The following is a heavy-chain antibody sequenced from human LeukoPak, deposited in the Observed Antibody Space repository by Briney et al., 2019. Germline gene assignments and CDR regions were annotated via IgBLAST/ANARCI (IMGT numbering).Heavy chain of an antibody. CDR1: GFTFSSYA. J-gene: IGHJ5*02. D-gene: IGHD6-6*01. CDR3: ARAYSSSSGGGWFDP. V-gene: IGHV3-30*04. CDR2: ISYDGSNK. Sequence: GRSLRLSCAASGFTFSSYAMHWVRQAPGKGLEWVAVISYDGSNKYYADSVKGQFTISRDNSKNTLYLQMNSLRAEDTAVYYCARAYSSSSGGGWFDPWGQGTLVTVSS.